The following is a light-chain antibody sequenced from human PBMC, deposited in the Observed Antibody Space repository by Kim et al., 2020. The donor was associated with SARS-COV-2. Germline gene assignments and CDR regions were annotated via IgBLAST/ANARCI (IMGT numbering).Light chain of an antibody. V-gene: IGLV3-19*01. CDR1: SLRSYY. J-gene: IGLJ2*01. Sequence: WGQTVRITCQGDSLRSYYASCYQQKPGQAPVLVIYGKNNRPSGIPDRFSGSSSGNTASLTITGAQAEDEADYYCNSRDSSGNHVVFGGGTKLTVL. CDR3: NSRDSSGNHVV. CDR2: GKN.